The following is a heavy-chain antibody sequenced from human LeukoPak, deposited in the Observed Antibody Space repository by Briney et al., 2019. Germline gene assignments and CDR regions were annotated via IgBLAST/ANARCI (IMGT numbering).Heavy chain of an antibody. J-gene: IGHJ4*02. D-gene: IGHD5-18*01. V-gene: IGHV3-15*01. CDR3: AAEDIYSYGFK. Sequence: PGGSLRLSCAASGFTFSSYEMNWVRQAPGKGLEWVGRIKSKISGGTTDYAAPAKGRFTISGDDSKNTLYLQVDSLKTEDTAVYYCAAEDIYSYGFKWGRGTLVTVSS. CDR1: GFTFSSYE. CDR2: IKSKISGGTT.